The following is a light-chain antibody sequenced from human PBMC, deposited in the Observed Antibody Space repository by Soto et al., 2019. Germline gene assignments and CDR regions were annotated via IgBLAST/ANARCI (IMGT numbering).Light chain of an antibody. CDR1: QVISTW. CDR2: GAS. Sequence: EIQMTQSPSSGSASVGERVTITFRASQVISTWLAWYQQKAGKAPNLLIYGASNLHSGVPSRFSGSGSGTNFTLTISSLQPEDFTTYYCQQANSFPITFGQGTRLEIK. CDR3: QQANSFPIT. J-gene: IGKJ5*01. V-gene: IGKV1-12*01.